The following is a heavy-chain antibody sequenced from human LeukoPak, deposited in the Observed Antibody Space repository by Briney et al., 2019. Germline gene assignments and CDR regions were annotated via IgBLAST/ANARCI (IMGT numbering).Heavy chain of an antibody. CDR1: GFTFSSYG. CDR2: ISYDGSKK. Sequence: GGSLRLSCAASGFTFSSYGMHWVRQAPGKGLEWVAVISYDGSKKYYADSVKGRFTITRDNSKNTLYLQMNSLRAEDTAVYYSATHSSSGGFDYWGQGTLVTVSS. J-gene: IGHJ4*02. V-gene: IGHV3-30*03. CDR3: ATHSSSGGFDY. D-gene: IGHD6-13*01.